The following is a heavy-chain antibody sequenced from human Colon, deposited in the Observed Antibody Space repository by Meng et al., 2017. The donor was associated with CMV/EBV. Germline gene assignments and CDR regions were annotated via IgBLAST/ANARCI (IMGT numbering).Heavy chain of an antibody. V-gene: IGHV3-21*01. Sequence: GESLKISCEASGFTFSSSPMNWVRQAPGKGLEWVASVSSLSNDIYYADTVKGRFTISRDNAKKSLYLEMNSLGAEDTAVYFCARVTAIFGVVIVGMDVWGQGTTVTVSS. CDR1: GFTFSSSP. CDR3: ARVTAIFGVVIVGMDV. CDR2: VSSLSNDI. J-gene: IGHJ6*02. D-gene: IGHD3-3*01.